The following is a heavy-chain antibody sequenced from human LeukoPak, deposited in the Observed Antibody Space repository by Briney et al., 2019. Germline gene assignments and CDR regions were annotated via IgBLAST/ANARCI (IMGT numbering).Heavy chain of an antibody. CDR3: ARDYDSSGYSDAFDI. Sequence: ETLSLTCTVSGGSISSYYWSWVRQAPGKGLEWVSGINWNGGSTGYADSVKGRFTISRDNAKNSLYLQMNSLRAEDTALYYCARDYDSSGYSDAFDIWGQGTMVTVSS. V-gene: IGHV3-20*04. CDR1: GGSISSYY. D-gene: IGHD3-22*01. CDR2: INWNGGST. J-gene: IGHJ3*02.